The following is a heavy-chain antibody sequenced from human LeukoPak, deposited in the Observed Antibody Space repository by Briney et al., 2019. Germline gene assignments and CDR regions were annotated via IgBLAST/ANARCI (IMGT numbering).Heavy chain of an antibody. Sequence: SETLSLTCAVYGGSFSGYYWSWIRQPPGKGLEWIGEINHSGSTNYNPSLESRVTISVDTSKNQFSLKLSSVTAADTAVYYCARQSWDYFDYWGQGTLVTVSS. J-gene: IGHJ4*02. CDR2: INHSGST. CDR3: ARQSWDYFDY. V-gene: IGHV4-34*01. CDR1: GGSFSGYY. D-gene: IGHD1-26*01.